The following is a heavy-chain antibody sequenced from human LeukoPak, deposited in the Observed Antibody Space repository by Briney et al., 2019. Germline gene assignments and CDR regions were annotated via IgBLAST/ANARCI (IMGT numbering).Heavy chain of an antibody. D-gene: IGHD1-26*01. CDR2: FYGGDNT. Sequence: GGSLRLSCAASGFIVSNSYMSWVRQAPGKGLEWVSGFYGGDNTYNVDSVKGRFTISRDNSKNTLYLQMNSLSAEDTAVYYCARGIKVGATIGAFDIWGQGTTVIVSS. V-gene: IGHV3-53*01. CDR1: GFIVSNSY. J-gene: IGHJ3*02. CDR3: ARGIKVGATIGAFDI.